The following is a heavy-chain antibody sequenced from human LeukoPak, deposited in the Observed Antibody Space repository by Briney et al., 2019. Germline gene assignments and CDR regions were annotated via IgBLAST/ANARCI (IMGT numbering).Heavy chain of an antibody. D-gene: IGHD3-3*01. V-gene: IGHV3-48*04. CDR1: GFAFSSYS. CDR3: AKDLSSIFDALNI. CDR2: INISSYST. Sequence: GGSLRLSCAASGFAFSSYSMNWVRQAPGKGLEWVSYINISSYSTSYAASVKGRFTISRDNKKNFLYLQMNNLGTEDTALFYCAKDLSSIFDALNIWGQGTLVTVSS. J-gene: IGHJ3*02.